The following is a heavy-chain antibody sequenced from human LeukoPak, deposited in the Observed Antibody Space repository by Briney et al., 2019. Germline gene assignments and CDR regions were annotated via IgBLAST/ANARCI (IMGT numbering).Heavy chain of an antibody. D-gene: IGHD3-22*01. CDR2: INPNSGGT. CDR3: ARDPRRRDYYDSSGYYYVGAFDI. CDR1: GYTFTGYY. J-gene: IGHJ3*02. Sequence: EASVNVSCKASGYTFTGYYMHWVRQAPGQGLEWMGWINPNSGGTNYAQKFQGRVTMTRDTSISTAYMELSRLRSDDTAVYYCARDPRRRDYYDSSGYYYVGAFDIWGQGTMVTVSS. V-gene: IGHV1-2*02.